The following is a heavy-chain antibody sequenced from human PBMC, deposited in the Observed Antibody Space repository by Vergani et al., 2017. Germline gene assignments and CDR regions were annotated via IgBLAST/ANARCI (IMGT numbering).Heavy chain of an antibody. CDR2: IYTSGST. D-gene: IGHD3-10*01. V-gene: IGHV4-61*02. CDR3: ARGLPSRGGYSPFDY. Sequence: QVQLQESGPGLVKPSETLSLTCTVSGGSISSGSYYWSWIRQPAGKGLEWIGRIYTSGSTNYNPSLKSRVTISVDTSKNQFSLKLSSVTAADTAVYYCARGLPSRGGYSPFDYWGQGTLVTVSS. CDR1: GGSISSGSYY. J-gene: IGHJ4*02.